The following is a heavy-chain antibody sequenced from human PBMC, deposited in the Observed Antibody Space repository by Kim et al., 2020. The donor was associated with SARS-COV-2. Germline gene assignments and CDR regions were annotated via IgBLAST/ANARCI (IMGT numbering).Heavy chain of an antibody. V-gene: IGHV1-18*01. CDR3: ARPSGSYYSYFDY. D-gene: IGHD3-10*01. Sequence: YARNVQGRGTMTTDTSTSTAYMELRSLRADDTAVYYCARPSGSYYSYFDYWGQGTLVTVSS. J-gene: IGHJ4*02.